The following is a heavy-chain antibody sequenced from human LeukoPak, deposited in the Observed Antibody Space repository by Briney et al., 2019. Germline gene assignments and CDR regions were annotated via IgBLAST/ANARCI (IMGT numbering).Heavy chain of an antibody. J-gene: IGHJ4*02. CDR1: GFTFSSYA. Sequence: GRSLRLSCAASGFTFSSYAMHWVRQAPGKGLEWVAVISYDGGKTYYADSVKGRFTISRDNPKNTLFLQMNSLRGEDTAVYYCAREDYYFDYWGQGTLVTVSS. CDR2: ISYDGGKT. V-gene: IGHV3-30*01. CDR3: AREDYYFDY.